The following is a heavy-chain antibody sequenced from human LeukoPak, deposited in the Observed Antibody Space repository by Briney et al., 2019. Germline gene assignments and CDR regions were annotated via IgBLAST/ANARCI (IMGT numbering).Heavy chain of an antibody. J-gene: IGHJ6*04. CDR1: GFTFSNYW. D-gene: IGHD3-10*01. V-gene: IGHV3-74*01. CDR2: IKTDGSNT. CDR3: GRGPGGYFGLDV. Sequence: GGSLRLSCAASGFTFSNYWMRWVRQAPGKGLVWVSRIKTDGSNTDYADSVRGRFTISRDNAKNTLYLQMSSLRVEDTAVYYCGRGPGGYFGLDVWGKGTTVTVSS.